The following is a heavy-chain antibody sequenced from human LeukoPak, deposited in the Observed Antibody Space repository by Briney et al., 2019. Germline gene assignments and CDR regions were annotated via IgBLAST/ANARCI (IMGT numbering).Heavy chain of an antibody. J-gene: IGHJ4*02. D-gene: IGHD5-12*01. CDR3: ARRYTGYGILDY. CDR1: GLTASSNY. V-gene: IGHV3-53*04. Sequence: GGSLRLSCAVSGLTASSNYMSWFRQAPGKRLEWVSVIYSDDRTYYADSVKGRFTISRHTSKKTLYLQMNSLRAEDTAVYYCARRYTGYGILDYWGQGTLVTVSS. CDR2: IYSDDRT.